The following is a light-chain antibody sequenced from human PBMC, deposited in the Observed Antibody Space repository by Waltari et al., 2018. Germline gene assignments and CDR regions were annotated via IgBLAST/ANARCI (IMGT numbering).Light chain of an antibody. CDR1: QSIGRY. CDR2: AAS. CDR3: QNHERLPAT. Sequence: EVVLTQSPGTLSLSPGDRATLSCRASQSIGRYIVWYQQRPGQAPRLLIYAASTRATGIPDRFSGSGYGTDFSLTIDRLEPEDFAVYFCQNHERLPATFSQGTRVEIK. J-gene: IGKJ1*01. V-gene: IGKV3-20*01.